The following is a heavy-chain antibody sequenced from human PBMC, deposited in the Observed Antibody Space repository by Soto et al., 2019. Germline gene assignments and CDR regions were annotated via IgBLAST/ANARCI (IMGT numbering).Heavy chain of an antibody. CDR2: IYHSGST. V-gene: IGHV4-30-2*01. CDR1: GGSNSSGGYS. Sequence: SSETLSLTCAVSGGSNSSGGYSWSWIRQPPGKGLEWIGYIYHSGSTYYNPSLKSRVTISVDRSKNQFSLKLSSVTAADTAVYYCAREADYYYGMDVWGQGTTVTVSS. D-gene: IGHD6-19*01. CDR3: AREADYYYGMDV. J-gene: IGHJ6*02.